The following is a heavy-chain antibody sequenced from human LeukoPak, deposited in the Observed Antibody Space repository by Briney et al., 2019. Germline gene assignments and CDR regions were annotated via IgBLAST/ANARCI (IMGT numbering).Heavy chain of an antibody. Sequence: SQTLSLTCAISGDSVSSNSATWNWIRQSPSRGLEWLGMAYYRFKWSNDYAVSVKSRITINPDTSKNQFSLQLNSVTPEDTAVYYCVRDNKGIAVSDAFDIWGQGTMVTVS. CDR3: VRDNKGIAVSDAFDI. J-gene: IGHJ3*02. CDR2: AYYRFKWSN. D-gene: IGHD6-19*01. V-gene: IGHV6-1*01. CDR1: GDSVSSNSAT.